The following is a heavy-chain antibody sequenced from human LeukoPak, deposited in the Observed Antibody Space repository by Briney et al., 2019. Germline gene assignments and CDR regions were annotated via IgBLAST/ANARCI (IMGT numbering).Heavy chain of an antibody. D-gene: IGHD3-3*01. CDR2: IYYSGST. J-gene: IGHJ6*03. Sequence: SETLSLTCTVSGGSISSYYWSWIRQPPGKGLEWIGYIYYSGSTNYNPSLKSRVTISVDTSKNQFSLKLSSVTAADTAVYYCARVLWSGYHYYYYYYMDVWGKGTTVTVSS. V-gene: IGHV4-59*01. CDR3: ARVLWSGYHYYYYYYMDV. CDR1: GGSISSYY.